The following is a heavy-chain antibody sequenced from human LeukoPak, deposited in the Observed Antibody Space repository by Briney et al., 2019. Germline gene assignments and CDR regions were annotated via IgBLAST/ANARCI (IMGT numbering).Heavy chain of an antibody. CDR1: GGSVSSGSYY. CDR3: ARVYGDYGWVFDY. Sequence: PSETLSLTCTVSGGSVSSGSYYWSWIRQPPGKGLEWIGYIYYSGSTNYNPSLKSRVTISVDTSKNQFSLKLSSVTAADTAVYYCARVYGDYGWVFDYWGQGTLVTVSS. CDR2: IYYSGST. D-gene: IGHD4-17*01. J-gene: IGHJ4*02. V-gene: IGHV4-61*01.